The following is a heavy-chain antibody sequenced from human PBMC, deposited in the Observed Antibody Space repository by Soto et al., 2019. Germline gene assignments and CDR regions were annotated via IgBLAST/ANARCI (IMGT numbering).Heavy chain of an antibody. CDR1: GGTFSSYT. CDR2: IIPLLGIA. D-gene: IGHD3-9*01. Sequence: QVQLVQSGAEVKKPGSSVKVSCKASGGTFSSYTISWVRQAPGQGLEWMGRIIPLLGIANYAQKFQGRVTITADNSTSTAYMELSSLRSEDTAVYFCAIGVYDILTGYPIYYYGIDVWVQGTTVTVSS. V-gene: IGHV1-69*02. CDR3: AIGVYDILTGYPIYYYGIDV. J-gene: IGHJ6*02.